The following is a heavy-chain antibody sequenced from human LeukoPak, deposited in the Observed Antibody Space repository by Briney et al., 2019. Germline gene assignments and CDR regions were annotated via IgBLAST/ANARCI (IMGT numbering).Heavy chain of an antibody. J-gene: IGHJ6*02. V-gene: IGHV4-59*01. CDR1: GGSISSYY. CDR2: IYYSGST. CDR3: ARGAVAGNYYYYGMDV. D-gene: IGHD6-19*01. Sequence: PSETLSLTCTVSGGSISSYYWSWIRQPPAKGLERIGYIYYSGSTNYNPSLNSRVTISVDTSKNQFSLKLSSVTAADTAVYYCARGAVAGNYYYYGMDVWGQGTTVTVSS.